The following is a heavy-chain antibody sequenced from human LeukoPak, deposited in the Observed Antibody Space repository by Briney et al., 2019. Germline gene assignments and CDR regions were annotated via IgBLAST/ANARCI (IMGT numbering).Heavy chain of an antibody. CDR3: ARLDIVVVVAAHNWFDP. CDR2: IYYSGST. Sequence: SETLSLTCTVSGGSISSSSYYWGWIRQPPGKGLEWIGSIYYSGSTYYNPSHKSRVTISVDTSKNQFSLKLSSVTAADTAVYYCARLDIVVVVAAHNWFDPWGQGTLVTVSS. V-gene: IGHV4-39*01. J-gene: IGHJ5*02. CDR1: GGSISSSSYY. D-gene: IGHD2-15*01.